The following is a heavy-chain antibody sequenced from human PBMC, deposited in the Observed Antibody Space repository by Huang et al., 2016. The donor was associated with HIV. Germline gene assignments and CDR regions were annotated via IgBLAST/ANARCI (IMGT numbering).Heavy chain of an antibody. CDR1: GFTFSTYG. V-gene: IGHV3-30*18. D-gene: IGHD3-10*01. CDR2: ISDDGSEK. Sequence: QVQLVESGGGVVQPGRSLRLSCAAFGFTFSTYGMHWVRQAPGKGLEWVTGISDDGSEKYYADSVKGRFTSSRDNSNNTLYLQMNSLRADDTAVYYCVKDQGHTFMVRYHFDFWGQGTLVTVSS. CDR3: VKDQGHTFMVRYHFDF. J-gene: IGHJ4*02.